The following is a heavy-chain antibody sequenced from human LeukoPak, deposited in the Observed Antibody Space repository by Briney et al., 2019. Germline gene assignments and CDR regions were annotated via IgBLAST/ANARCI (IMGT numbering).Heavy chain of an antibody. CDR3: ARDSALRCSSTSCYFDY. J-gene: IGHJ4*02. CDR1: GGTFSSYS. V-gene: IGHV1-69*04. CDR2: ITPNLAIT. Sequence: ASVKISCKASGGTFSSYSISWVRQAPGQGPEWLGRITPNLAITDYAQKFRGRVTLTADKSTSTVYMELGSLTSEDTAAYYCARDSALRCSSTSCYFDYWGQGTLVTVSS. D-gene: IGHD2-2*01.